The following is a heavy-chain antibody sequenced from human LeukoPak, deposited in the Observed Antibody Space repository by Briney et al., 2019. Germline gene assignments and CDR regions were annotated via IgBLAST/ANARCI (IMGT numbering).Heavy chain of an antibody. D-gene: IGHD3-10*01. CDR1: GFTFSNYW. V-gene: IGHV3-21*01. CDR3: ARDSEDMITMVRGVLDAFDI. J-gene: IGHJ3*02. Sequence: GGSLRLSCAASGFTFSNYWMNWVRQAPGKGLEWVSSISSSSSYIYYADSVKGRFTISRDNAKNSLYLQMNSLRAEDTAVYYCARDSEDMITMVRGVLDAFDIWGQGTMVTVSS. CDR2: ISSSSSYI.